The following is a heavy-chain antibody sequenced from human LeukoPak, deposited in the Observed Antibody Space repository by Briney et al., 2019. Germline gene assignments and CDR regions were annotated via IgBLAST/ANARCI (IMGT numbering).Heavy chain of an antibody. CDR3: ARVNSWTEEPDTGFDY. Sequence: SQTLSLTCAISGDTVSNKRSAWNWVRQSPSRGLEWLGRTYYRSKLYNDYAVSVKSRITINPDTSKNQFSLQLNSVSPEDTAVYYCARVNSWTEEPDTGFDYWGQGILVTVSS. V-gene: IGHV6-1*01. D-gene: IGHD1-14*01. CDR1: GDTVSNKRSA. CDR2: TYYRSKLYN. J-gene: IGHJ4*02.